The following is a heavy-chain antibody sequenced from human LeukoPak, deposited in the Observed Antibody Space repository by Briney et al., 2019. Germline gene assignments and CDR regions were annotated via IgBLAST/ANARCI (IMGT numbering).Heavy chain of an antibody. D-gene: IGHD3-9*01. Sequence: GGSLRLSCAASGFTFSDYYMSWIRQAPGKGLEWVSYISSSSSYTNYADSVKGRFTISRDNAKNSLYLQMNSLRAEETAVYYCARAFFDWLESIYCMDVWAKGPTVNVSS. CDR3: ARAFFDWLESIYCMDV. CDR2: ISSSSSYT. CDR1: GFTFSDYY. V-gene: IGHV3-11*06. J-gene: IGHJ6*04.